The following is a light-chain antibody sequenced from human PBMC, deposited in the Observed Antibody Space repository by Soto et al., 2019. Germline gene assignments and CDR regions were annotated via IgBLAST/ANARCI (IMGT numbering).Light chain of an antibody. V-gene: IGKV3-15*01. CDR2: DAS. CDR1: QSVSSK. J-gene: IGKJ3*01. Sequence: EIVMTQSPATLSVSPGERATLSCRASQSVSSKLAWYQQKPGQAPRLLIYDASTRATGISARFSGSGSGTEFTLTISSLQSEDFAVYYCQQYHNWPPFTFGPGTKVD. CDR3: QQYHNWPPFT.